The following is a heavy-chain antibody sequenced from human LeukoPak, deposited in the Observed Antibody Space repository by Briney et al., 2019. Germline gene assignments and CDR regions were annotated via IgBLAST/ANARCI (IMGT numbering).Heavy chain of an antibody. Sequence: QTGGSLRLSCAASGFTFSNCAMAWVRQAPGKGLEWVSAISGSGGATVYADSVKGRFTISRDNSKNTLYLQMDGLRAEDTAVLYCARKWPRADSGSYYLPFDLWGQGTLVTVSS. D-gene: IGHD3-10*01. CDR1: GFTFSNCA. V-gene: IGHV3-23*01. CDR2: ISGSGGAT. J-gene: IGHJ4*02. CDR3: ARKWPRADSGSYYLPFDL.